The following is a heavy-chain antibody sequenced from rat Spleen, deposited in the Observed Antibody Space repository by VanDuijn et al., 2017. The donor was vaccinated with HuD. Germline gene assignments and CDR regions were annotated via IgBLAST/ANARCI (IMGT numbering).Heavy chain of an antibody. CDR3: ARLRSTVMDA. CDR1: GYSTTSNY. CDR2: ISYSGST. J-gene: IGHJ4*01. Sequence: EVQLQESGPGLVKPSQSLSLTCSVTGYSTTSNYWGWIRKFPGNKMEWIGHISYSGSTSYNPSLNSRISITRDTSKNQFFLQLNSVTTEDTATYYCARLRSTVMDAWGQGASVTVSS. V-gene: IGHV3-1*01.